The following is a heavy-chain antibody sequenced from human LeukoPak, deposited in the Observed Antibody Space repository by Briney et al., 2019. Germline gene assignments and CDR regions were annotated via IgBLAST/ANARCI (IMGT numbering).Heavy chain of an antibody. V-gene: IGHV4-30-2*01. CDR1: GGSISSGGYS. Sequence: SETLSLTCAVSGGSISSGGYSWSWIRQPPGKGLEWIGYIYHSGSTYYNPSLKSRVTTSVDRSKNQFSLKLSSVTAADTAVYYCARSLANNWFDPWGQGTLVTVSS. CDR3: ARSLANNWFDP. CDR2: IYHSGST. J-gene: IGHJ5*02. D-gene: IGHD3-16*01.